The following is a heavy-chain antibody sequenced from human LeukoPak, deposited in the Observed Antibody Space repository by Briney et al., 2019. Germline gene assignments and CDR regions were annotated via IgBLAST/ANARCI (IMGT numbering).Heavy chain of an antibody. V-gene: IGHV1-2*02. CDR1: GYTFTDYY. J-gene: IGHJ6*03. Sequence: GASVKVSCKASGYTFTDYYMHWVRQAPGQGLEWMGWINSKSGGTNYAQRFQGRVTTTRDTSIRTGHMELSRLGSDDTAIYYCARGAYCSSISCLGGHPGYYYYMDVWGKGTTVTVSS. CDR3: ARGAYCSSISCLGGHPGYYYYMDV. D-gene: IGHD2-2*01. CDR2: INSKSGGT.